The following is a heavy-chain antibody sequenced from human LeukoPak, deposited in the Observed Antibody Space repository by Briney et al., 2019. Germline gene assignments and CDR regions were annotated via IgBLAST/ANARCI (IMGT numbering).Heavy chain of an antibody. CDR1: GGSVTTSSYY. J-gene: IGHJ5*02. CDR3: AREDIVVVVAATQSNWFDP. Sequence: SETLSLTCTVSGGSVTTSSYYWGWIRQPPGKGLEWIGSIYYSGSTYYNPSLKSRVTISVDTSKKQFSLKLSSVTAADTAVYYCAREDIVVVVAATQSNWFDPWGQGTLVTVSS. V-gene: IGHV4-39*02. CDR2: IYYSGST. D-gene: IGHD2-15*01.